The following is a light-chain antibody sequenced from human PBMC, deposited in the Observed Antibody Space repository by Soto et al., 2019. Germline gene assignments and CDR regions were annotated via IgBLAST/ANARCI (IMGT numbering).Light chain of an antibody. Sequence: EIVLTQSPGTLSLSPGETATLSCRASQSVSSSFLAWYQQKPGQAPRLLIYGASSRAPAIPDRFSGTGSGIDFTLTISRLEPEDFAVYHCQQYGSSPWTFGQGTKVEIK. V-gene: IGKV3-20*01. CDR2: GAS. J-gene: IGKJ1*01. CDR3: QQYGSSPWT. CDR1: QSVSSSF.